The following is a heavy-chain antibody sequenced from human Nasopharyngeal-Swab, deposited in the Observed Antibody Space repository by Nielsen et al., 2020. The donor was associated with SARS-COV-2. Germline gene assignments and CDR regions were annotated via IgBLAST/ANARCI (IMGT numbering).Heavy chain of an antibody. J-gene: IGHJ6*03. CDR1: GGSFSGYY. V-gene: IGHV4-34*01. D-gene: IGHD2-15*01. Sequence: SETLSPTCAVYGGSFSGYYWSWIRQPPGKGLEWIGEINHSGRTNYNPSLKSRVTISVDTSKNQFSLKLSSVTAADTAVYYCARASKYCSGGSCYSHYYYYYMEVWGKGTTVTVSS. CDR2: INHSGRT. CDR3: ARASKYCSGGSCYSHYYYYYMEV.